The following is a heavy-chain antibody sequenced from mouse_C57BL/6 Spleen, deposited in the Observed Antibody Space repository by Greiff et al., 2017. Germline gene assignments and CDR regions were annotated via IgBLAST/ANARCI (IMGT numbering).Heavy chain of an antibody. CDR3: ARVDAPYYFDY. J-gene: IGHJ2*01. Sequence: VKLQESGAELARPGASVKMSCKASGYTFTSYTMHWVKQRPGQGLEWIGYINPSSGYTKYNQKFKDKATLTADKSSSTAYMQLSSLTSEDSAVYYCARVDAPYYFDYWGQGTTLTVSS. CDR1: GYTFTSYT. V-gene: IGHV1-4*01. CDR2: INPSSGYT.